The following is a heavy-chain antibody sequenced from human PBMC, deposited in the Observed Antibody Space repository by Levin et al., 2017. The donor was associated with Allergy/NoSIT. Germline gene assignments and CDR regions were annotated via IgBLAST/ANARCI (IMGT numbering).Heavy chain of an antibody. CDR3: VRSRVSDHDIGL. Sequence: GGSLRLSCDASGFIFSNHRMNWVRQAPGKGLEWIAYIDTSSSDIHYADSVRGRSATSRDNAKASLSLQMNSLRVEATAVYYCVRSRVSDHDIGLWGQGTLVTVSS. V-gene: IGHV3-21*05. CDR1: GFIFSNHR. J-gene: IGHJ4*02. CDR2: IDTSSSDI. D-gene: IGHD3/OR15-3a*01.